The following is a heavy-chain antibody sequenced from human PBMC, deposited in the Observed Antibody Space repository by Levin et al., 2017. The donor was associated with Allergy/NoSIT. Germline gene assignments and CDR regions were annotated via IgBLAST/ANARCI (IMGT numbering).Heavy chain of an antibody. CDR2: IYSGGST. Sequence: GGSLRLSCAASGFTVSSNYMSWVRQAPGKGLEWVSVIYSGGSTYYADSVKGRFTISRDNSKNTLYLQMNSLRAEDTAVYYCARAGYYYYGMDVWGQGTTLTVSS. CDR1: GFTVSSNY. J-gene: IGHJ6*02. CDR3: ARAGYYYYGMDV. V-gene: IGHV3-53*01.